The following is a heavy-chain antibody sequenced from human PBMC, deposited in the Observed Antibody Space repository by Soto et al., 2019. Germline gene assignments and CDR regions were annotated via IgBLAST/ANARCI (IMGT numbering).Heavy chain of an antibody. D-gene: IGHD4-17*01. J-gene: IGHJ6*03. CDR2: ISSSGSTI. V-gene: IGHV3-11*01. CDR1: GFTFSDYY. CDR3: ARATADYGDYQNYYYYMDV. Sequence: QVQLVESGGGLVKPGGSLRLSCAASGFTFSDYYMSWIRQAPGKGLEWVSFISSSGSTIYYADSVKGRFTISSDNAKNSLYLQMNSLRAEDTAVYYCARATADYGDYQNYYYYMDVWGKGTTVTVSS.